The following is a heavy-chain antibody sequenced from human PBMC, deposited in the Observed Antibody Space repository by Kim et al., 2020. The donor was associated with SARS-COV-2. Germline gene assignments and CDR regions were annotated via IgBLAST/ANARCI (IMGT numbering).Heavy chain of an antibody. CDR2: IHYSGST. J-gene: IGHJ6*03. CDR3: ARDRGGLKHYMDV. D-gene: IGHD3-10*01. Sequence: SETLSLTCSVSGGSISRDYWSWIRQPPGKGLEWIGYIHYSGSTTYNPSLESRVAISIDTSKNQFSLNLRSVTAADTALYYCARDRGGLKHYMDVWGKGTAVPISS. V-gene: IGHV4-59*01. CDR1: GGSISRDY.